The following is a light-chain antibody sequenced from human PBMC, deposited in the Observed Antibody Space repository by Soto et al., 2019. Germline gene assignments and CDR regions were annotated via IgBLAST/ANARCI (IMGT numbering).Light chain of an antibody. Sequence: DIQMTQSPSSLSASVGDRVTITCRASQTISTYLNWYQQKPGKAPKLLIYAASSLQSGVPSRFSGSGSGTDFTLTISSLQPEDFATYYCQQSHGLPYTFGQGTQLEIK. CDR3: QQSHGLPYT. CDR2: AAS. J-gene: IGKJ2*01. V-gene: IGKV1-39*01. CDR1: QTISTY.